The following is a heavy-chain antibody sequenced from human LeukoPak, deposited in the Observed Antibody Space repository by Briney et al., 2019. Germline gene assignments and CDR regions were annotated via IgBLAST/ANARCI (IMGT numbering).Heavy chain of an antibody. D-gene: IGHD4-17*01. CDR1: GGSISTYY. CDR2: IYYSGST. CDR3: ARSYGDYINFDY. J-gene: IGHJ4*02. V-gene: IGHV4-59*01. Sequence: SETLSLTCTVSGGSISTYYWNWIRQPPGKGLEWIRYIYYSGSTNCNPSLKSRVTISVDTSKNQFSLNLTSVTAADTAVYYCARSYGDYINFDYWGQGSLVTVSS.